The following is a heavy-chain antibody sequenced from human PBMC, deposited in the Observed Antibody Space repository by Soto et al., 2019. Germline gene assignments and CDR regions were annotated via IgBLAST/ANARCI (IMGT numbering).Heavy chain of an antibody. Sequence: ETLSLTCTVSGGSISSSSYYWGWIRQPPGKGLEWIGSIYYSGSTYYNPSLKSRVTISVDTSKNQFSLKLSSVTAADTAVYYCARLTATVSTYYFDYWGQGTLVTVSS. D-gene: IGHD4-17*01. CDR2: IYYSGST. J-gene: IGHJ4*02. CDR3: ARLTATVSTYYFDY. V-gene: IGHV4-39*01. CDR1: GGSISSSSYY.